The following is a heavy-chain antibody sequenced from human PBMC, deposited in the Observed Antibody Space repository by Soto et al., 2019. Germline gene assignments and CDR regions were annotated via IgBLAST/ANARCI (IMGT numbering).Heavy chain of an antibody. Sequence: EVQLLESGGGLVQPGGSLRLSCAASGFTFSSYAMSWVRQAPGKGLEWVSVISDSGGNTDYADSVKGRFTISRDKSKNTLYLQMNRLRAEDTAVYYCAKVWEYFYGAGLPARGHFDYWGQGTMVSVSS. CDR1: GFTFSSYA. CDR2: ISDSGGNT. CDR3: AKVWEYFYGAGLPARGHFDY. D-gene: IGHD3-10*01. V-gene: IGHV3-23*01. J-gene: IGHJ4*02.